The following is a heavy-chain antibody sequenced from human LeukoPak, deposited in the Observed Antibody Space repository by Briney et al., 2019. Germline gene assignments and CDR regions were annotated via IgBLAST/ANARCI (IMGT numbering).Heavy chain of an antibody. Sequence: GGSLRLSCAASGFSFSSYSMNWVRQAPGKGLEWVSSISSSSSYIYYADSVKGRFTISRDNAKNSLYLQMNSLRAEDTAVYYCARGAVNGDNFYYYYMDVWGKGTTVTVSS. CDR1: GFSFSSYS. CDR2: ISSSSSYI. D-gene: IGHD4-17*01. V-gene: IGHV3-21*01. J-gene: IGHJ6*03. CDR3: ARGAVNGDNFYYYYMDV.